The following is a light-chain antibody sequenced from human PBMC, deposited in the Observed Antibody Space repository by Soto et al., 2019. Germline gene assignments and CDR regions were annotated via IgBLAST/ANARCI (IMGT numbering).Light chain of an antibody. CDR2: GAS. CDR3: QQYGSSPTT. J-gene: IGKJ1*01. Sequence: EIVLTQSPGTLSLSPGERATLSCRASQSVSSNLAWYQQKPGQAPRLLIYGASSRATGIPDRVSGRGSGTDFTLTISRLEPEDFAVYYCQQYGSSPTTFGQGTKVDIK. CDR1: QSVSSN. V-gene: IGKV3-20*01.